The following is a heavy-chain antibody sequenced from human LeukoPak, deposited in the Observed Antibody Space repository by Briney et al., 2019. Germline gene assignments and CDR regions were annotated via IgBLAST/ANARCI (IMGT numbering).Heavy chain of an antibody. CDR1: GGSISSSSYY. CDR3: ARQDSSSWYVFDY. V-gene: IGHV4-39*01. CDR2: IYYSGST. D-gene: IGHD6-13*01. Sequence: SETLSLTCTVSGGSISSSSYYWGWIRQPPGKGLEWIGSIYYSGSTYYNPSLKSRVTISVDTSKNQFSLKLSSVTAADTAVYYCARQDSSSWYVFDYWGQGTLATVSS. J-gene: IGHJ4*02.